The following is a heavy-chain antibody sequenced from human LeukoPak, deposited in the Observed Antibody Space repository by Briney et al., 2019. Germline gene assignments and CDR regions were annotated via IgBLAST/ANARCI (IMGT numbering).Heavy chain of an antibody. D-gene: IGHD1-26*01. Sequence: SETLSLTCTVPGGSISSSTYYWGWIRQPPGKGLQWIGNIYYSGSTYYNPSLKSRVTISVDTSRNQFSLKLSSVTAADTAVYYCARVRGRVEYYFDYWGQGTLVTVSS. J-gene: IGHJ4*02. CDR2: IYYSGST. CDR1: GGSISSSTYY. CDR3: ARVRGRVEYYFDY. V-gene: IGHV4-39*07.